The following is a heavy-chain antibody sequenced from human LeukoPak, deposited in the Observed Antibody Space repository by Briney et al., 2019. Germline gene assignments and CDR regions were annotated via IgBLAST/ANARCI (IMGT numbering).Heavy chain of an antibody. V-gene: IGHV4-34*01. CDR3: ARGRPENLIVVVPAAIGPFDY. CDR1: GGSFSGYY. CDR2: ISHSGST. Sequence: SETLSLTCAVYGGSFSGYYWSWIRQPPGKGLEWIGEISHSGSTNYNPSLKSRVTISVDTSKNQFSLKLSSVTAADTAVYYYARGRPENLIVVVPAAIGPFDYWGQGTLVTVSS. D-gene: IGHD2-2*01. J-gene: IGHJ4*02.